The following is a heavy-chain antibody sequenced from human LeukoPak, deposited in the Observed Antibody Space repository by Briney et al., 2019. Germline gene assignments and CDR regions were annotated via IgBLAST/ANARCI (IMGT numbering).Heavy chain of an antibody. Sequence: HPGGSLRLSCAASGFTFSSYAMSWVRQAPGKGLEWVSAISGSGGSTYYADSVKGRFTISRDNSKNTLYLQMNSLRAEDTAVYYCAKDLSPRGDSSGYTDYWGQGTLVTVSS. CDR1: GFTFSSYA. J-gene: IGHJ4*02. D-gene: IGHD3-22*01. CDR2: ISGSGGST. V-gene: IGHV3-23*01. CDR3: AKDLSPRGDSSGYTDY.